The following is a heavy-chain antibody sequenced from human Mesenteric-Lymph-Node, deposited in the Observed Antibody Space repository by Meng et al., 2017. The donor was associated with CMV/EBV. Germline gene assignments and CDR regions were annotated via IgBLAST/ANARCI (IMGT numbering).Heavy chain of an antibody. CDR1: ATASSNSAA. V-gene: IGHV6-1*01. Sequence: ATASSNSAAWNWIGQSPSGGLEWLGRTYYRSKWYNDYAVSVKSRITINPDTSKNQFSLQLNSVTPEDTAVYYCARDRGTGSYSWFDPWGQGTLVTVSS. D-gene: IGHD1-26*01. J-gene: IGHJ5*02. CDR3: ARDRGTGSYSWFDP. CDR2: TYYRSKWYN.